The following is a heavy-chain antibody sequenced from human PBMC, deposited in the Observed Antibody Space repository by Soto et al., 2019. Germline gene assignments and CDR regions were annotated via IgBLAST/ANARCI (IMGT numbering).Heavy chain of an antibody. CDR3: ARDGPSSLTSYFDY. CDR1: EVIFSNSA. CDR2: VSFDGSLK. J-gene: IGHJ4*02. V-gene: IGHV3-30*04. D-gene: IGHD2-2*01. Sequence: GGSLRLSCVASEVIFSNSAMHWVRQAPGKGLEWVAVVSFDGSLKYYADSVEGRFTTSRDSSKNTLYLRMNSLRPEDTAVYYCARDGPSSLTSYFDYWGQGTLVTVSS.